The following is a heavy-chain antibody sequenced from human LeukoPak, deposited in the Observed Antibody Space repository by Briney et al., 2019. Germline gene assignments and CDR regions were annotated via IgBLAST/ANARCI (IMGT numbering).Heavy chain of an antibody. CDR3: ARDLYGHDWWFDP. CDR1: GGSISSGGYY. V-gene: IGHV4-31*03. J-gene: IGHJ5*02. CDR2: IYYSGGT. D-gene: IGHD3-9*01. Sequence: SQTLSLTCTVSGGSISSGGYYWSWIRQHPGKGLEWIGYIYYSGGTYYNPSLKSRVTISVDTSKNQFSLKLSSVTAADTAVYYCARDLYGHDWWFDPWGQGTLVTVSS.